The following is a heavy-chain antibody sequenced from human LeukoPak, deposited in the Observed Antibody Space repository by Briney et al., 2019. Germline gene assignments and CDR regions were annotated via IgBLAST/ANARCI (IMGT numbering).Heavy chain of an antibody. CDR3: ARHGSSWYEKDYFDY. CDR1: GGSISSYY. J-gene: IGHJ4*02. V-gene: IGHV4-59*08. CDR2: IYYSGST. Sequence: SETLSLTCTVSGGSISSYYWGWIRQPPGKGLEWIGYIYYSGSTNYNPSLKSRVTISVDTSKNQFSLKLSSVTAADTALYYCARHGSSWYEKDYFDYRGQGTLVTVSS. D-gene: IGHD6-13*01.